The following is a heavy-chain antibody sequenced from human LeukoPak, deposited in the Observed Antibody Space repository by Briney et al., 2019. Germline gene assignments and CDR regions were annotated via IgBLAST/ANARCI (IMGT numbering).Heavy chain of an antibody. J-gene: IGHJ6*03. CDR3: RNLGSSSWYAIYYYYYYMDV. CDR1: GFTFSSYA. Sequence: GGSLRLSCAASGFTFSSYAMSWVRQAPGKGLEWVSAISGSGGSTYYADSVKGRFTISRDNSKNTLHLQMNSLRAEDTAVYYCRNLGSSSWYAIYYYYYYMDVWGKGTTVTVSS. CDR2: ISGSGGST. D-gene: IGHD6-13*01. V-gene: IGHV3-23*01.